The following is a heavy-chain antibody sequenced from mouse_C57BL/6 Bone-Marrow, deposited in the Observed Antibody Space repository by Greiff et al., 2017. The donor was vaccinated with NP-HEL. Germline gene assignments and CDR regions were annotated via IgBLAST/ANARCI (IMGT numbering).Heavy chain of an antibody. CDR3: AGGYGNYGFAY. J-gene: IGHJ3*01. V-gene: IGHV2-6*01. CDR1: GFSLTSYG. Sequence: QVQLKESGPGLVAPSQSLSITCTVSGFSLTSYGVDWVRQSPGKGLEWLGVIWGVGRTNYNSALKSRLSISKDNSKSQVFLKMNSLQTDDTAMYYCAGGYGNYGFAYWGQGTLVTVSA. D-gene: IGHD2-1*01. CDR2: IWGVGRT.